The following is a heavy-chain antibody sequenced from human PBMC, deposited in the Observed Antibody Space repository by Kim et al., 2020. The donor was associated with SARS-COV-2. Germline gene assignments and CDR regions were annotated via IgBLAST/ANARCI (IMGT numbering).Heavy chain of an antibody. V-gene: IGHV3-66*01. Sequence: GGSLRLSCAASGFTVSSNYMSWVRQAPGKGLEWVSVIYSGGSTYYADSVKGRFTISRDNSKNTLYLQMNSLRAEDTAEYYCAREAVAPSDYYYGMDVWGQGTTVTVSS. CDR2: IYSGGST. CDR3: AREAVAPSDYYYGMDV. CDR1: GFTVSSNY. D-gene: IGHD6-19*01. J-gene: IGHJ6*02.